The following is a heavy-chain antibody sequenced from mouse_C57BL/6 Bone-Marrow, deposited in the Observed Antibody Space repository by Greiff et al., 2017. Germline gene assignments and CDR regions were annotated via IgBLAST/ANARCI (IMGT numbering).Heavy chain of an antibody. V-gene: IGHV5-17*01. J-gene: IGHJ4*01. CDR2: ISSGSSTI. CDR1: GFTFSDYG. D-gene: IGHD1-1*01. CDR3: ARDYYGHYYAMDY. Sequence: EVTLVESGGGLVKPGGSLKLSCAASGFTFSDYGMHWVRQAPEKGLEWVAYISSGSSTIYYADTVKGRFTISRDNAKNTLFLQMTSLRSEDTAMYYCARDYYGHYYAMDYWGQGTSVTVSS.